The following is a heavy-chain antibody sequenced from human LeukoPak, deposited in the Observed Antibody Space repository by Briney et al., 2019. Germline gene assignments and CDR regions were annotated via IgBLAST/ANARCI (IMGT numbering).Heavy chain of an antibody. CDR2: IYTTGST. D-gene: IGHD2-2*01. CDR1: GGSITTGSYY. Sequence: PSQTLSLTCTVSGGSITTGSYYWIWIRQPAGKGLEWIGRIYTTGSTDYNPSLKSRVTISVDTSNNQFSLRLTSVTAADTAVYYCARAPTSSTGSSSPFDLWGQGTMVTVSS. J-gene: IGHJ3*01. CDR3: ARAPTSSTGSSSPFDL. V-gene: IGHV4-61*02.